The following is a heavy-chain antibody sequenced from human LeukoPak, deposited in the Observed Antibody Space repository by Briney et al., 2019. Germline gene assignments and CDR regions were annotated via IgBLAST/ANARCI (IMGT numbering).Heavy chain of an antibody. D-gene: IGHD5-18*01. J-gene: IGHJ4*02. CDR2: IYYSGST. CDR1: GGSISSSSYY. CDR3: ARGRCARECGYSYGFDY. V-gene: IGHV4-39*01. Sequence: PSETLSLTCTVSGGSISSSSYYWGWIRQPPGKGLEWIGSIYYSGSTYYNPSLKSRVTISVDTSKNQFSLKLSSVTAADTAVYYCARGRCARECGYSYGFDYWGQGTLVTVSS.